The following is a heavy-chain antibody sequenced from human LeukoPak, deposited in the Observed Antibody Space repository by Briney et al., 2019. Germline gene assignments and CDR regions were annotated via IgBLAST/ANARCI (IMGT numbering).Heavy chain of an antibody. CDR1: GYTFTGYY. Sequence: SVKVSCKASGYTFTGYYMHWVRQAPGQGLEWMGWINPNSGGTNYAQKFQGRVTMTRDTSISTAYMELSRLRSDDTAVYYCARGAITMVRGVIHPVDYWGQGTLVTVSS. J-gene: IGHJ4*02. V-gene: IGHV1-2*02. D-gene: IGHD3-10*01. CDR3: ARGAITMVRGVIHPVDY. CDR2: INPNSGGT.